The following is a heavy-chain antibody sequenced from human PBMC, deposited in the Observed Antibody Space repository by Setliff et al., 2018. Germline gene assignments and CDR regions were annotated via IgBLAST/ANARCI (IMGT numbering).Heavy chain of an antibody. CDR2: IIPIFGTA. CDR3: ATPRSGIIDAFDI. CDR1: GGTFSSYA. V-gene: IGHV1-69*13. J-gene: IGHJ3*02. Sequence: ASVKVSCKASGGTFSSYAISWVRQAPGQGLEWMGRIIPIFGTANYAQKFQGRVTITADESTSTAYMELSSLRSEDTAVYYCATPRSGIIDAFDIWGQGTMVTVSS. D-gene: IGHD2-15*01.